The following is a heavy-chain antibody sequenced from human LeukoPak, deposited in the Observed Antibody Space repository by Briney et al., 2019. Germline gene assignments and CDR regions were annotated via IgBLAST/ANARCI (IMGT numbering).Heavy chain of an antibody. CDR2: ISSSSSYI. J-gene: IGHJ4*02. CDR1: GFTFSSYS. D-gene: IGHD3-22*01. V-gene: IGHV3-21*01. CDR3: ASSLSNYYDSSGYWDY. Sequence: GGSLRLSCAASGFTFSSYSMNWVRQAPGKGLEWVSSISSSSSYIYYADSVKGRFTISRDNAKNSLYLQMNSLRAEDTAVYYCASSLSNYYDSSGYWDYWGQGTLVTVSS.